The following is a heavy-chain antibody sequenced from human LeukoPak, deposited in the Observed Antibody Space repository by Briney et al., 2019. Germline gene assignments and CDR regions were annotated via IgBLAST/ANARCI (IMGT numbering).Heavy chain of an antibody. J-gene: IGHJ4*02. CDR1: GYTFTGYY. D-gene: IGHD3-22*01. CDR2: INPNSGGT. CDR3: ARGYYYDSSGEDY. Sequence: GASVKVSCKASGYTFTGYYMHWVRQAPGQGLEWMGWINPNSGGTNYAQKFQGRVTMTRDTSISTAYMELSRLRSDDTAVYYCARGYYYDSSGEDYWGQGTLVTVSS. V-gene: IGHV1-2*02.